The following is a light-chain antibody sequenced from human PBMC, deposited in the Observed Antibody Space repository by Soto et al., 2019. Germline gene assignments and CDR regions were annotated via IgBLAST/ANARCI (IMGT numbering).Light chain of an antibody. Sequence: DIQMTQSQSSLSASVGDRVTITCRSSQSMTNYLNWYQQKPGKAPKVLIYTASSLQSGVPSRFSGSGSGTDFTLTISNLQPEDFATYYCQQHYSTPWTFGQGTKVEIK. CDR1: QSMTNY. J-gene: IGKJ1*01. CDR3: QQHYSTPWT. CDR2: TAS. V-gene: IGKV1-39*01.